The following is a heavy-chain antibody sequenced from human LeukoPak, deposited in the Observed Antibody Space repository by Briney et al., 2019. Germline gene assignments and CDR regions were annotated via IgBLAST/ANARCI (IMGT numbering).Heavy chain of an antibody. CDR1: GFTFSSYG. D-gene: IGHD2-15*01. Sequence: PGRSLRLSCAASGFTFSSYGMHWVRQAPGKGLEWVAVIWYDGSNKYYADSVKGRFTISRDNSKNTLYLQMNSLRAEDTAVYYCARDPLGYCSGGSCYSSYYYGMDVWGQGTTVTVSS. CDR3: ARDPLGYCSGGSCYSSYYYGMDV. V-gene: IGHV3-33*01. J-gene: IGHJ6*02. CDR2: IWYDGSNK.